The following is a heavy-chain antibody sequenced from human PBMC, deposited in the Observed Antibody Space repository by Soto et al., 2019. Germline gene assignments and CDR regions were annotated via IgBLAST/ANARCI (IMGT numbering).Heavy chain of an antibody. CDR1: GCSFSDYY. Sequence: SETRSLTCAVYGCSFSDYYWSWIRHPPVKLLEWIVEINHSGSTNYNPSLKSRVTISVDTSKNQFSLKLSSVTAADTAVYYCASTSCSSTSCYANWFDPWGQGNLVNGSS. J-gene: IGHJ5*02. CDR3: ASTSCSSTSCYANWFDP. V-gene: IGHV4-34*01. CDR2: INHSGST. D-gene: IGHD2-2*01.